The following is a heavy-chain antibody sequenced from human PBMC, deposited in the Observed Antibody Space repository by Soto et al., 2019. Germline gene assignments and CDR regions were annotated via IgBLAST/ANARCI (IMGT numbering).Heavy chain of an antibody. CDR3: ASHPGGGGY. CDR1: GFTVSNNY. D-gene: IGHD3-10*01. V-gene: IGHV3-53*01. Sequence: EVQLVESGGGLIQPGGSLRLSCAVSGFTVSNNYMSWVRQAPGKGLEGVSVIYSGGYTAYGDSVKGRFTISRDNSKNTLYLQKNTRTAADPAFSSWASHPGGGGYWGQGTLVTVSS. J-gene: IGHJ4*02. CDR2: IYSGGYT.